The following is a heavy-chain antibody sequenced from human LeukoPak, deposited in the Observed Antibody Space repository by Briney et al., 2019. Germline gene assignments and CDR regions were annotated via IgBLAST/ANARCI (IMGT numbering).Heavy chain of an antibody. J-gene: IGHJ6*03. CDR3: ARVGSSGYYFGCYYYYYMDV. Sequence: PGGSLRLSCAASGFTVSSNYMSWVRQAPGKGLEWVSVIYSGGSTYYADSVKGRFTISRDNSKNTLYLQMNSLRAEDTAVYYCARVGSSGYYFGCYYYYYMDVWGKGTTVTVSS. CDR1: GFTVSSNY. V-gene: IGHV3-53*01. D-gene: IGHD3-22*01. CDR2: IYSGGST.